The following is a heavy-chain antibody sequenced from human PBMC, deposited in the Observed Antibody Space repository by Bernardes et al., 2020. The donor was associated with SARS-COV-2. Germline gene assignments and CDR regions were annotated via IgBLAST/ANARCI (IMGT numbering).Heavy chain of an antibody. CDR1: GYTFTSYG. J-gene: IGHJ6*02. D-gene: IGHD3-3*01. V-gene: IGHV1-18*04. CDR3: ARDPRDYYDFWSGYWDYYYYGMDV. Sequence: ASVKVSCKASGYTFTSYGIIWVRQAPGQGLEWMGWISAYNGNTNYAQKLQGRVTMTTDTSTSTAYMELRSLRSDDTAVYYCARDPRDYYDFWSGYWDYYYYGMDVWGQGTTVTVSS. CDR2: ISAYNGNT.